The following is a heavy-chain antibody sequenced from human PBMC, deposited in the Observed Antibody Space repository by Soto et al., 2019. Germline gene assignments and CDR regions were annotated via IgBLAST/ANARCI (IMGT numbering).Heavy chain of an antibody. CDR3: ARGRGAAADYFDF. CDR2: ISSSTSHT. J-gene: IGHJ4*02. Sequence: QVQLVESGGGLVKPGGSLRLSCAVSGFTFSDYYMTWIRQAPGKGLEWVSYISSSTSHTNCADSVQGRFTISRDNAKNSLFLEMNSLRAEDTAVYYCARGRGAAADYFDFWGQGTLVTVSS. D-gene: IGHD6-13*01. V-gene: IGHV3-11*05. CDR1: GFTFSDYY.